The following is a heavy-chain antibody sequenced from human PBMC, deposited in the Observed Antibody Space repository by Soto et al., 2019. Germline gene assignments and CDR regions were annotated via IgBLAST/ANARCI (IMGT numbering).Heavy chain of an antibody. D-gene: IGHD3-22*01. J-gene: IGHJ4*02. CDR3: ASKEYEYCTSGYFY. CDR2: IYPGGSDT. Sequence: GESLKISCKTSGFTFSNYWIGWVRQMHGKGLEWMGIIYPGGSDTRYSPSFQGQVSISADKSISTAYLQWTSLKASDTAMYYCASKEYEYCTSGYFYWGQGTQVTVSS. CDR1: GFTFSNYW. V-gene: IGHV5-51*01.